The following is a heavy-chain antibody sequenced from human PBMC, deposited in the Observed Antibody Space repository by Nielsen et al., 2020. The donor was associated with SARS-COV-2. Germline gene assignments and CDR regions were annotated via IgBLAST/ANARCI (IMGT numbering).Heavy chain of an antibody. J-gene: IGHJ4*02. V-gene: IGHV3-7*01. D-gene: IGHD3-22*01. CDR1: GFTFSSYW. Sequence: GESLKISCAASGFTFSSYWMSWVRQAPGKGLEWVANIKQDGSEKYYVDSVKGRFTISRDNAKNSLYLQMNSLRAEDTAVYYCARDGAWGYYDSSGTLMGYWGQGTLVTVSS. CDR3: ARDGAWGYYDSSGTLMGY. CDR2: IKQDGSEK.